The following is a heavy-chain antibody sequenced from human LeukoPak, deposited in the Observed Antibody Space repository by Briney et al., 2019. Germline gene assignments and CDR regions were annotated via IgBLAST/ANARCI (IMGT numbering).Heavy chain of an antibody. D-gene: IGHD3-22*01. J-gene: IGHJ4*01. Sequence: SETLSLTCTVSGGSISSSSYYWGWIRQPPGKGLEWIGSIYYSGSTYYNPSLKSRVTMSVDTSKNQFSLKLSSVTAADTAVYYCARHSHYYESRDSLAYWGQGTLVTVSS. CDR1: GGSISSSSYY. V-gene: IGHV4-39*01. CDR3: ARHSHYYESRDSLAY. CDR2: IYYSGST.